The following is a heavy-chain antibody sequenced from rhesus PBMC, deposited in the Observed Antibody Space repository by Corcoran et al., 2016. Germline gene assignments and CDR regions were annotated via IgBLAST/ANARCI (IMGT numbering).Heavy chain of an antibody. Sequence: EVHLVQSGAEVKKPGASVKVSCKVSGYTFTEFSVHWGRQAPGKGLGGVGSVHPVAVTVIHAQKFQGRVTMTKETSTDTAYMELSSLRSDDTAVYYCARSVGAYYFDLWGPGTPITISS. J-gene: IGHJ2*01. D-gene: IGHD2-39*01. V-gene: IGHV1-156*01. CDR1: GYTFTEFS. CDR3: ARSVGAYYFDL. CDR2: VHPVAVTV.